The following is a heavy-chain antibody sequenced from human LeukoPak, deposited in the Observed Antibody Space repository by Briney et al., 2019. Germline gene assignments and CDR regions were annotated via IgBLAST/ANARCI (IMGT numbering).Heavy chain of an antibody. CDR3: ARDWGYCSSTSCFYYGMDV. D-gene: IGHD2-2*01. CDR2: ITSSSDYM. V-gene: IGHV3-21*01. CDR1: GFTFSSYA. Sequence: GGSLRLSCAASGFTFSSYAMSWVRQAPGRGLEWVSSITSSSDYMYYADSVKGRFTISRDNAKNSLYLQMNSLRAEDTAVYYCARDWGYCSSTSCFYYGMDVWGQGTTVTFSS. J-gene: IGHJ6*02.